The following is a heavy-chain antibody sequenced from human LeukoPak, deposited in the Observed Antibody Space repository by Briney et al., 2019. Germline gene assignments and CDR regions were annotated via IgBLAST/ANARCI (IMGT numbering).Heavy chain of an antibody. V-gene: IGHV3-23*01. CDR3: ATYYVWGSDRYIVSPRHDY. CDR2: ISGSGGTT. CDR1: GFTFSSYG. J-gene: IGHJ4*02. Sequence: GGSLRLSCAASGFTFSSYGMHWVRQAPGKGLEWVSAISGSGGTTFSADSVKGRFTISRDNSKNTLYLQMNSLRAEDTAIYYCATYYVWGSDRYIVSPRHDYWGQGTLVTVSS. D-gene: IGHD3-16*02.